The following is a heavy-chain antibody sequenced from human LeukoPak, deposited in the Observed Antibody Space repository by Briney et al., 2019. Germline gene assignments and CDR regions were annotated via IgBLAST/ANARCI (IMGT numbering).Heavy chain of an antibody. CDR1: GGSISSGDYY. CDR3: ARGYYDSSGYYIPDY. J-gene: IGHJ4*02. CDR2: IYYSGST. V-gene: IGHV4-30-4*01. D-gene: IGHD3-22*01. Sequence: PSETLSLTCTVSGGSISSGDYYWRWIRQPPGKGLEWIGYIYYSGSTYYNPSLKSRVTISVDTSKNQFSLKLSSVTAADTAVYYCARGYYDSSGYYIPDYWGQGTLVTVSS.